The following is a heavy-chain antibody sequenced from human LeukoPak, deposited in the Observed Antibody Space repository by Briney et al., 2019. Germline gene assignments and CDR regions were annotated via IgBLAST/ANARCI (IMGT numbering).Heavy chain of an antibody. J-gene: IGHJ6*02. V-gene: IGHV4-39*07. CDR2: IYYSGST. CDR3: ARALGDYGMDV. Sequence: PSETLSLTCTVSGASISSSGYYWGWIRQPPGKGLEWIGSIYYSGSTYYNPSLKSRVTISVDTSKNQFSLKLSSVTAADTAVYYCARALGDYGMDVWGQGTTVTVSS. CDR1: GASISSSGYY.